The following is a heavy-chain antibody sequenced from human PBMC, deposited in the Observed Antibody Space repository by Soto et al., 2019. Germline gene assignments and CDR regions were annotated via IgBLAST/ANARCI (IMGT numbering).Heavy chain of an antibody. V-gene: IGHV1-69*08. CDR1: GGTFSSYT. Sequence: QVQLVQSGAEVKKPGSSVKVSCKASGGTFSSYTISWVRQAPGQGLEWMGRIIPILGIANYAQKFQGRVTITADKSTSTAYMELSSLRSEDTAVYYCARDPNELEIGQAYDYWGQGTLVTVSS. J-gene: IGHJ4*02. CDR3: ARDPNELEIGQAYDY. D-gene: IGHD1-1*01. CDR2: IIPILGIA.